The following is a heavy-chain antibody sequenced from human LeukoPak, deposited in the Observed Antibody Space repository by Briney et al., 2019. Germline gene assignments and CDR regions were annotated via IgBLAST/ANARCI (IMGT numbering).Heavy chain of an antibody. Sequence: SETLSLTCTVSGYSISSGYYWGWIRQPPGKGLEWIGSIYHSGSTYYNPSLKSRVTISLDTSKNQLSLRLSSVTAADTAVYYCARASRAHYYDSSGYYTNDYWGQGTLVTVSS. V-gene: IGHV4-38-2*02. CDR3: ARASRAHYYDSSGYYTNDY. CDR2: IYHSGST. J-gene: IGHJ4*02. D-gene: IGHD3-22*01. CDR1: GYSISSGYY.